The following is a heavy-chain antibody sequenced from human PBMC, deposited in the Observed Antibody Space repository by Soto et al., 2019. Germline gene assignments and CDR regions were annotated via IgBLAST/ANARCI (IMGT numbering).Heavy chain of an antibody. CDR3: ARGKAWIYYDCCGYPGDAFDI. Sequence: GGSLRLSCAASGFTFSSYDMHWVRQATGKGLEWVSAIGTAGDTYYPGSVKGRFTISRENAKNSLYLQMNSLRAEDTAVYYCARGKAWIYYDCCGYPGDAFDIWAQGTTVTVS. J-gene: IGHJ3*02. CDR2: IGTAGDT. V-gene: IGHV3-13*01. CDR1: GFTFSSYD. D-gene: IGHD3-22*01.